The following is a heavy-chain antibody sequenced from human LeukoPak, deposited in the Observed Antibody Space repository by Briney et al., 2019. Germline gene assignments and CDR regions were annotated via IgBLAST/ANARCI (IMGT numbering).Heavy chain of an antibody. D-gene: IGHD5-24*01. Sequence: GSLKISCSGSGYRFSNSWVGWGGQMAGEGLGWVGIIYPGDSDTRYSPSFQGQVTISADKSISTAYLQWSSLKASDTAMYYCARGRDGYNFRAFDIWGQGTMVTVSS. J-gene: IGHJ3*02. CDR1: GYRFSNSW. V-gene: IGHV5-51*01. CDR2: IYPGDSDT. CDR3: ARGRDGYNFRAFDI.